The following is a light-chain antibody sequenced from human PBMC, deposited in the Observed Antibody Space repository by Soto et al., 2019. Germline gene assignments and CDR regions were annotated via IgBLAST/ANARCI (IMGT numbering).Light chain of an antibody. CDR2: GVS. V-gene: IGLV2-14*01. CDR1: SSDVGAYNY. CDR3: SSYTRSSTWV. J-gene: IGLJ2*01. Sequence: QSALTQPASVSGSPGQSITISCTGTSSDVGAYNYVSWHQQHPGKAPKLMIYGVSNRPSGVSNRFSGSKSGNTASLTISGLQADDEADYYCSSYTRSSTWVFGGGTKLTVL.